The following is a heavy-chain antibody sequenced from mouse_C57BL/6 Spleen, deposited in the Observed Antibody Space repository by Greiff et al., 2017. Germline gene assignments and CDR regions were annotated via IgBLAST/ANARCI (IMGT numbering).Heavy chain of an antibody. V-gene: IGHV1-26*01. CDR1: GYTFTDYY. Sequence: EVQLQQSGPELVKPGASVKISCKASGYTFTDYYMNWVKQSHGKSLEWIGDINPNNGGTSYNQKFKGKATLTVDKSSSTAYMELRSLTSEDSAVYYCSRQGVYDYDEGWWFAYWGQGTLVTVSA. CDR2: INPNNGGT. D-gene: IGHD2-4*01. J-gene: IGHJ3*01. CDR3: SRQGVYDYDEGWWFAY.